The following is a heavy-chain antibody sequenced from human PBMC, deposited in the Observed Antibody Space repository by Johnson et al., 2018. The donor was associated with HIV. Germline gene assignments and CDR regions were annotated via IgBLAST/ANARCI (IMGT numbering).Heavy chain of an antibody. D-gene: IGHD6-13*01. J-gene: IGHJ3*02. CDR1: GFTFSRYG. V-gene: IGHV3-30*03. Sequence: HVQLVESGGGVVQPGRSLRLSCAASGFTFSRYGIHWVRQAPGKGLEWVAVISNDGSNKYYADSVKGRFTISRDNSKNTLHLQMNSLKTEDTAVYYCARDQQLVPDAFDIWGQGTMVTVSS. CDR3: ARDQQLVPDAFDI. CDR2: ISNDGSNK.